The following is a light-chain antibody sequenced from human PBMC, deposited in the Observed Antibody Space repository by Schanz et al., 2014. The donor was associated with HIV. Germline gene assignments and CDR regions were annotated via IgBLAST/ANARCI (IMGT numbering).Light chain of an antibody. CDR3: SSYTSSSPRVV. CDR2: DVS. J-gene: IGLJ2*01. CDR1: SSDVGGYNY. Sequence: QSALTQPASVSGSPGQSITISCTGTSSDVGGYNYVSWYQQHPGKAPKLMIYDVSNRPSGVSNRFSGSKSGNTASLTISGLPAEDEADYYCSSYTSSSPRVVFGGGTLLTVL. V-gene: IGLV2-14*01.